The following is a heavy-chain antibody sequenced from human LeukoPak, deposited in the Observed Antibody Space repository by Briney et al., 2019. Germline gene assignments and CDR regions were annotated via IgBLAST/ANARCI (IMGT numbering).Heavy chain of an antibody. Sequence: PSETLSLTCAVSGGSISSGGYSWSWIRQPPGKGLEWIGYIYHSGSTYYNPSLKSRVTISLDRSKNQFSLKLSSVTAADTAVYYCARSYSGWFGPWGRGTLFPVSS. D-gene: IGHD1-26*01. V-gene: IGHV4-30-2*01. CDR3: ARSYSGWFGP. CDR2: IYHSGST. J-gene: IGHJ5*02. CDR1: GGSISSGGYS.